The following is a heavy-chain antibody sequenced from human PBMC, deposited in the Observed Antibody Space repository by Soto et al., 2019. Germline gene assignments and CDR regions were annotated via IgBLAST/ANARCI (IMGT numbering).Heavy chain of an antibody. D-gene: IGHD3-10*01. CDR2: IIPIFGTA. Sequence: GASVKVSCKASGGTFSSHAISWVRQAPGQGLEWMGGIIPIFGTANYAQKFQGRVTITADESTSTAYMELSSLRSEDTAVYYCASYGSGGGEVDAFDIWGQGTMVTVSS. CDR1: GGTFSSHA. CDR3: ASYGSGGGEVDAFDI. J-gene: IGHJ3*02. V-gene: IGHV1-69*13.